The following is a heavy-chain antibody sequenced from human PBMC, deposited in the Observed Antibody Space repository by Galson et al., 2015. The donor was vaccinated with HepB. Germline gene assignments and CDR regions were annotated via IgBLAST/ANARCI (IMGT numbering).Heavy chain of an antibody. J-gene: IGHJ6*02. CDR1: GYTFTSYY. CDR2: INPSGGST. V-gene: IGHV1-46*04. D-gene: IGHD4-23*01. Sequence: SVKVSCKASGYTFTSYYMHWVRQAPGQGLEWMGIINPSGGSTSYAQKLQGRVTMTRDTSTSTVYMELSSLRSEDTAVYYCARNYGGNSLEVLCGMDVWGQGTTVTVSS. CDR3: ARNYGGNSLEVLCGMDV.